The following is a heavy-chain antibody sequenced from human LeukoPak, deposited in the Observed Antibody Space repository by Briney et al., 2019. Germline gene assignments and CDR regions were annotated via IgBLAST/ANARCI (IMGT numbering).Heavy chain of an antibody. J-gene: IGHJ4*02. V-gene: IGHV3-48*04. Sequence: GGPLRLSCAASGFTLSDYSMNWVRQAPGKGLEWVSYISGSGNPTDYPDSVKGRFTISRDNAKNSLYLQMNSLRAEDTAVYYRARDRDWAFDYWGQGTLVTVSS. CDR2: ISGSGNPT. CDR1: GFTLSDYS. D-gene: IGHD3-9*01. CDR3: ARDRDWAFDY.